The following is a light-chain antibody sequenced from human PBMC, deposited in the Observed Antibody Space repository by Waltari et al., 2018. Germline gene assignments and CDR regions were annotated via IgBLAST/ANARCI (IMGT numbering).Light chain of an antibody. Sequence: DIQMTQSPSSLPASVGDRVNITCLSSQSISNYLNWYQNKPGEAPKLLVYVASNLQRGVPSRFSGSGSETDFTLTISSLQLEDFATYYCQQSYNAPYTFGQGTNVEIK. V-gene: IGKV1-39*01. CDR1: QSISNY. CDR2: VAS. J-gene: IGKJ2*01. CDR3: QQSYNAPYT.